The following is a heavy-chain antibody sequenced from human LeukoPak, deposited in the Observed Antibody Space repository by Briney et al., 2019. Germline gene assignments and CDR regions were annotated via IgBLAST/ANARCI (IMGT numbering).Heavy chain of an antibody. J-gene: IGHJ6*03. D-gene: IGHD1-26*01. CDR1: GFTFTRYN. V-gene: IGHV3-21*06. CDR2: ITRSSSYI. Sequence: GGSLRLSCAASGFTFTRYNMNWVRQAPGKGREWVSSITRSSSYIYYADSVKGRFTISRDNAKNSPYLHMESMRVEDTAVYYCARDPYSGHYGDYYYYYMDVWGKGTTVTIYS. CDR3: ARDPYSGHYGDYYYYYMDV.